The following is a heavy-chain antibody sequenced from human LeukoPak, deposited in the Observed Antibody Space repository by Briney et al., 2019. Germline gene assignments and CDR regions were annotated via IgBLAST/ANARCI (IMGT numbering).Heavy chain of an antibody. V-gene: IGHV4-34*01. D-gene: IGHD6-6*01. CDR1: GGSFSGYY. Sequence: PSETLSLTCAVYGGSFSGYYWSWIRQPPGKGLEWIGEINHSGSTNYNPSLKSRVTISVDTSKNQFSLKLSSVTAADTAVYYCARGPRFRIAASRFDPWGLGTLVTVSS. J-gene: IGHJ5*02. CDR3: ARGPRFRIAASRFDP. CDR2: INHSGST.